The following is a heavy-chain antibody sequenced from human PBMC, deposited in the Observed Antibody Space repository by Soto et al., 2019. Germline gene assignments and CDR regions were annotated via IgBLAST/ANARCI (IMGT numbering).Heavy chain of an antibody. CDR2: IDPSDSYT. V-gene: IGHV5-10-1*01. Sequence: PGGSLKISCKGSGYSFTSYWISWVRQMPGKGLEWMGRIDPSDSYTNYSPSFQGHVTISADKSISTAYLQWSSLKASDTAMYYCARSESAIVDYYYGMDVWGQGTTVTVSS. D-gene: IGHD2-21*02. CDR3: ARSESAIVDYYYGMDV. J-gene: IGHJ6*02. CDR1: GYSFTSYW.